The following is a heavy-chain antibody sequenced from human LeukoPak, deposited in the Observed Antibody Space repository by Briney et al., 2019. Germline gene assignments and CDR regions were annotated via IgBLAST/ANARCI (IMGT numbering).Heavy chain of an antibody. V-gene: IGHV3-30*02. D-gene: IGHD5-24*01. J-gene: IGHJ4*02. Sequence: GGSLRLSCAASGFTFSSYGIHWVRQAPGKGLEWVAFIRSDGSNKYYADSVKGRFTISRDNSKNTLSLQMNSLRAEDTAVYFCAKGRGWLQFFDYWGQGTLVTVSS. CDR2: IRSDGSNK. CDR3: AKGRGWLQFFDY. CDR1: GFTFSSYG.